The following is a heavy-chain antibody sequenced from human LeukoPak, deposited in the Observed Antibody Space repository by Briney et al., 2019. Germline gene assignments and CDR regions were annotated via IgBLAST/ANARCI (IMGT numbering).Heavy chain of an antibody. D-gene: IGHD4-17*01. Sequence: SETLSLTCTVSGGSISSYYWSWIRQPPGKGLEWIGYIYYSGSTNYNPSLKSRVTISVDTSKNQFSLKLSSVTAADTAVYYCASYGDYYYGMDVWGQGTTVTASS. CDR3: ASYGDYYYGMDV. CDR1: GGSISSYY. J-gene: IGHJ6*02. CDR2: IYYSGST. V-gene: IGHV4-59*01.